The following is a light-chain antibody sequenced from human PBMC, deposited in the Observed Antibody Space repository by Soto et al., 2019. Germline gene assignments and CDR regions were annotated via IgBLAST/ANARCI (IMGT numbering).Light chain of an antibody. V-gene: IGLV2-23*02. CDR1: NSDVGNYNL. CDR3: CSYAGSATWV. J-gene: IGLJ3*02. CDR2: EVT. Sequence: QSVLTQPASVSGSPGQSITISCTRTNSDVGNYNLVSWYQQHPGKAPKLMMYEVTKRPSGVSNRFSGSKSGNTASLTISGLQAEDEADYYCCSYAGSATWVFGGGTKLTVL.